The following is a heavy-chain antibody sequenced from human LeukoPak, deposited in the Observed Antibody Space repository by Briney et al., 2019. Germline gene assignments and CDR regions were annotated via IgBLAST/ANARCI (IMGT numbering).Heavy chain of an antibody. CDR2: IYTSGST. CDR3: ARLSGTLWLWWFDP. Sequence: SETLSLTCTVSGGSISSGSYYWSWVRQPAGKGLEWIGRIYTSGSTNYNPSLKSRVTISVDTSKNQSSLKLSSVTAADTAVYYCARLSGTLWLWWFDPWGQGTLVTVSS. J-gene: IGHJ5*02. CDR1: GGSISSGSYY. D-gene: IGHD1-1*01. V-gene: IGHV4-61*02.